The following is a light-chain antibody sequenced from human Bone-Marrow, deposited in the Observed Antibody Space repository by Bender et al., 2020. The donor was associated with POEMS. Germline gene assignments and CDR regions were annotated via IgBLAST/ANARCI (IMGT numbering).Light chain of an antibody. V-gene: IGLV2-23*01. J-gene: IGLJ2*01. Sequence: QSALTQPASVSGSPGQSITISCTGASSDVGDYDYVSWYQHHPGKAPKVMIYEGSKRPSGVSNRFSAAKSGNTASLTISGLQAEDEADYYCCSYAGSSTYVVFGGGTKLTVL. CDR2: EGS. CDR1: SSDVGDYDY. CDR3: CSYAGSSTYVV.